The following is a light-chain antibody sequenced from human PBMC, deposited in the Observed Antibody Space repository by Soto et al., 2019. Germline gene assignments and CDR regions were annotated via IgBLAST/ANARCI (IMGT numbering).Light chain of an antibody. V-gene: IGKV3-15*01. CDR1: QSVRSN. CDR2: GAS. Sequence: EILMTQSPATLSVSPGERATLSCRASQSVRSNLAWYQQKPGQAPRLLIYGASTRVTGIPARFSGSGSGTEFTLTISSLQSEDSAFYYCQQYNNLPPTFGQGTKVDIK. CDR3: QQYNNLPPT. J-gene: IGKJ1*01.